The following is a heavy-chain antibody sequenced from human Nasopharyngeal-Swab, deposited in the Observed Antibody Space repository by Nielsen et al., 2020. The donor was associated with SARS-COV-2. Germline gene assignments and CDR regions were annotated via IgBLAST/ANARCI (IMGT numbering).Heavy chain of an antibody. D-gene: IGHD4-17*01. V-gene: IGHV1-2*02. CDR3: ARDDYGDYGYFGH. Sequence: ASVKVSCKTSGYTFTTYFIHWVRQAPGHGLEWMGWSDPNSGHTHFAERFQGRVTMTSDTSINTAYMELRRLRSDDTAVYYCARDDYGDYGYFGHWGQGTLVTVSS. J-gene: IGHJ4*02. CDR2: SDPNSGHT. CDR1: GYTFTTYF.